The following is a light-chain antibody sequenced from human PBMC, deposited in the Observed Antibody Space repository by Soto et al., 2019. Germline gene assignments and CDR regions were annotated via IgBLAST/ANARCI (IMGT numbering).Light chain of an antibody. Sequence: QSALTQPASVSGSPGQSITISCIGISSDVGDYNSVSWYQQHPGTAPKLMIYDVSNRPSGVSNRFSGSKSGNTASLTISGLQAEDEDDYYCSSYTSSSTLLDVFGSGTKLTVL. CDR3: SSYTSSSTLLDV. V-gene: IGLV2-14*01. J-gene: IGLJ1*01. CDR1: SSDVGDYNS. CDR2: DVS.